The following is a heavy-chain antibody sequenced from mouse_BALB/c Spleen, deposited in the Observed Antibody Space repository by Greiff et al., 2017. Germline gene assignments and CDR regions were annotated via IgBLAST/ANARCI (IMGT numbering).Heavy chain of an antibody. Sequence: QVHVKQSGPELVKPGASVRISCKASGYTFTSYYIHWVKQRPGQGLEWIGWIYPGNVNTKYNEKFKGKATLTADKSSSTAYMQLSSLTSEDSAVYFCAREGYYGNPYAMDYWGQGTSVTVSS. D-gene: IGHD2-1*01. CDR2: IYPGNVNT. CDR1: GYTFTSYY. CDR3: AREGYYGNPYAMDY. J-gene: IGHJ4*01. V-gene: IGHV1S56*01.